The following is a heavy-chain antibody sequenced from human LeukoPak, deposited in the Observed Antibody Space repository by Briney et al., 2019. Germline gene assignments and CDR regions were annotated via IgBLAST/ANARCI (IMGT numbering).Heavy chain of an antibody. D-gene: IGHD4-23*01. Sequence: ASVKVSCKASGYTFTSYYMHWVRQAPGQGLEWKGIINPSDGGTRYAQKFQGRVTMTRDTSTSTVDMELSSLRSEDTAVYYCATINSGFDYWGQGTLVTVSS. V-gene: IGHV1-46*01. CDR2: INPSDGGT. CDR1: GYTFTSYY. CDR3: ATINSGFDY. J-gene: IGHJ4*02.